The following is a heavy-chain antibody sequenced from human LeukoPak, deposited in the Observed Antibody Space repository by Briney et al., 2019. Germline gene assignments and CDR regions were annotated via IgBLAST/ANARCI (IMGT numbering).Heavy chain of an antibody. D-gene: IGHD3-16*01. CDR3: AKYDHLYNWFDP. V-gene: IGHV1-69*05. Sequence: ASVKVSCKASGGTFSSYAIGWVRQAPGQGLEWMGGIIPIFGTAKYAQKFQGRVTISTDESTSTAYIELSSLRSEDTAIYYCAKYDHLYNWFDPWGQGTLVTVSS. J-gene: IGHJ5*02. CDR1: GGTFSSYA. CDR2: IIPIFGTA.